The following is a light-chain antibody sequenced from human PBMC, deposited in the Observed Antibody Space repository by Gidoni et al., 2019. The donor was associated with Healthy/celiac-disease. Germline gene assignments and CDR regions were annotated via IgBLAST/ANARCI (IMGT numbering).Light chain of an antibody. CDR1: QSISSW. CDR3: QQYNSYAYT. Sequence: DIQMTQSPSTLSASVGDRVTITCRASQSISSWLAWDQQKPGKAPKLLIYKASSLESGVPSRFSGSGSGTEFTLTISSLQPDDFATYYCQQYNSYAYTVGQGTKLEIK. V-gene: IGKV1-5*03. J-gene: IGKJ2*01. CDR2: KAS.